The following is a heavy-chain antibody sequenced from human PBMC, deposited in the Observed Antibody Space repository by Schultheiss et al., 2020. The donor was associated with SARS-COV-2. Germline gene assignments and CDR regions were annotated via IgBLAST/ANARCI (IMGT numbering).Heavy chain of an antibody. CDR3: ARITESIVMVVAARVRWFDP. CDR2: ISYDGSNK. D-gene: IGHD2-15*01. V-gene: IGHV3-30*07. J-gene: IGHJ5*02. CDR1: GFTFSSYW. Sequence: GGSLRLSCAASGFTFSSYWMSWVRQAPGKGLEWVAVISYDGSNKYYADSVKGRFTISRDNSKNTLYLQMNSLRAEDTAVYYCARITESIVMVVAARVRWFDPWGQGTLVTVSS.